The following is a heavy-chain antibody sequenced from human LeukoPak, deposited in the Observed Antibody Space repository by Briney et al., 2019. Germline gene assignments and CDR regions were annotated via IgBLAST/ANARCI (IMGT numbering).Heavy chain of an antibody. V-gene: IGHV4-59*02. CDR2: LYHTGIT. CDR1: GGSVTSHY. D-gene: IGHD3-22*01. J-gene: IGHJ4*02. Sequence: SDTLSLTCNVSGGSVTSHYWNWIRRPPGKGLEWMGYLYHTGITKYNPSLKSRVSMSVDTSKNQFFLKVNSVTAADTAVYHCVRSVDYFDNTGPHMMFDYWGQGSLVTVPS. CDR3: VRSVDYFDNTGPHMMFDY.